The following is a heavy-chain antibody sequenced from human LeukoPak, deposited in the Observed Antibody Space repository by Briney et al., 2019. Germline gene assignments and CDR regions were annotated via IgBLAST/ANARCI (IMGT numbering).Heavy chain of an antibody. Sequence: PSETLSLTCTVSGGSVIDYQWSWIRQADGKGLEWIGRIYSSGSSDYNPSLKTRLTLSVDTSKNQVSLRMRYVTAADTVVYFCARQIGDYHNFDFWGQGTLVTVSP. CDR2: IYSSGSS. CDR1: GGSVIDYQ. J-gene: IGHJ4*02. D-gene: IGHD2-21*01. V-gene: IGHV4-4*07. CDR3: ARQIGDYHNFDF.